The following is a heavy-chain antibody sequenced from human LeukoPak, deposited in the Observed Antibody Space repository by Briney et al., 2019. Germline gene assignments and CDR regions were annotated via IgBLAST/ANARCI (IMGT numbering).Heavy chain of an antibody. D-gene: IGHD3-10*01. CDR2: IWFDGSYK. Sequence: PGGSLRLSCAASGFTFCSHGMHWVRQVPGKGLEWVATIWFDGSYKYYADSVKGRFTISRDNSKNTLYLQMNSLRAEDTAVYYCARDSNYGSGIYYNPFDWGQGTLVTVSS. CDR1: GFTFCSHG. V-gene: IGHV3-30*02. J-gene: IGHJ4*02. CDR3: ARDSNYGSGIYYNPFD.